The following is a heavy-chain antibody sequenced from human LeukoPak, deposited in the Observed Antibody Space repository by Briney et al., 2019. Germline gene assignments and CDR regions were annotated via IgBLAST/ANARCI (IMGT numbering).Heavy chain of an antibody. CDR1: GFTFSSYS. Sequence: NAGGSLRLSCAASGFTFSSYSMNWVRQAPGKGLEWVSSISSSSSYIYYADSVKGRFTISRDNAKNSLYLQMNSLRAEDTAVYYCARERMIGAFDIWGQGTMVTVSS. D-gene: IGHD3-22*01. J-gene: IGHJ3*02. CDR3: ARERMIGAFDI. V-gene: IGHV3-21*01. CDR2: ISSSSSYI.